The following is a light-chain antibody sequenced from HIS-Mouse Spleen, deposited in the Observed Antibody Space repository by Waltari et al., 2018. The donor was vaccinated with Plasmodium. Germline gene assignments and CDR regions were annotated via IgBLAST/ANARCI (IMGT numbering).Light chain of an antibody. CDR1: KLGDKY. V-gene: IGLV3-1*01. J-gene: IGLJ2*01. CDR2: QDS. CDR3: QAWDSSTVV. Sequence: SYELTQPPSVSVSPGQTASITCSGDKLGDKYACWYQQKPGQSPGLVIYQDSKRPSGMPGRFSGSNSGNTATLTVSGTQAMDEADYYCQAWDSSTVVFGGGTKLTVL.